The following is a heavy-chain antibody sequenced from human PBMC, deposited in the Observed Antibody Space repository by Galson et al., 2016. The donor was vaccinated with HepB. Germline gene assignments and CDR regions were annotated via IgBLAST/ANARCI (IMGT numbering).Heavy chain of an antibody. CDR2: ISGSGVTT. V-gene: IGHV3-23*01. D-gene: IGHD2-8*01. J-gene: IGHJ6*03. CDR3: AKAHPFNDYYYYFYMDV. Sequence: SLRLSCAASGFTFGSYAMSWVRQAPGKGLQWVSSISGSGVTTSYADSVKGRFTISRENSRDTLYLEMNSLRAEDTAVYYCAKAHPFNDYYYYFYMDVWGQGTTVTVSS. CDR1: GFTFGSYA.